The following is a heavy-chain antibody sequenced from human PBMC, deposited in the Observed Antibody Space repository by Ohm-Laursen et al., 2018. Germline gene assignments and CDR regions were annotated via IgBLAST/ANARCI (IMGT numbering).Heavy chain of an antibody. CDR3: AKDQYDHYYGMDV. CDR1: GFTFSTYG. J-gene: IGHJ6*02. CDR2: ISYDGSNK. Sequence: SLRLSCAASGFTFSTYGMHWVRQAPGKGLEWVAVISYDGSNKYYADSVKGRFTISRDNSKNTLYLQMNSLRAEDTAVYYCAKDQYDHYYGMDVWGQGTTVTVSS. D-gene: IGHD3-16*01. V-gene: IGHV3-30*18.